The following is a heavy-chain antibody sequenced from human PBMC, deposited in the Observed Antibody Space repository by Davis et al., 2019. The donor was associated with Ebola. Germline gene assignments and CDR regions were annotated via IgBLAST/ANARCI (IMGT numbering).Heavy chain of an antibody. Sequence: SETLSLTCTVSGGSISSSSYYWGWIRQPPGKGLEWIGYIYYSGSTNYNPSLKSRVTISVDTSKNQFSLKLSSVTAADTAVYYCARQGATFDYWGQGTLVTVSS. CDR2: IYYSGST. V-gene: IGHV4-61*05. CDR1: GGSISSSSYY. J-gene: IGHJ4*02. CDR3: ARQGATFDY.